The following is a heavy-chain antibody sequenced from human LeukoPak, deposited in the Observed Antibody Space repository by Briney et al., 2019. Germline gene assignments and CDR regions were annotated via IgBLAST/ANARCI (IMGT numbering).Heavy chain of an antibody. CDR3: VSSTLTTRWVGDFDL. J-gene: IGHJ3*01. D-gene: IGHD4-17*01. Sequence: PGGSLRLSCIASGFNFGAYGVAWVRQAPGKGLEWVAIIWYDGSNEYYAGSVNGRFSISRDNSKNTLYLEMSSLRAEDTATYYCVSSTLTTRWVGDFDLWGQGTKVTVSS. CDR1: GFNFGAYG. V-gene: IGHV3-33*01. CDR2: IWYDGSNE.